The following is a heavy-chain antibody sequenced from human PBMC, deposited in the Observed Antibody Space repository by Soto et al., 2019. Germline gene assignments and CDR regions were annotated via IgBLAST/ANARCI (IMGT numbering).Heavy chain of an antibody. CDR3: ARTSGTNWALDLDY. D-gene: IGHD7-27*01. V-gene: IGHV5-51*01. J-gene: IGHJ4*02. CDR1: GYTFSTYW. Sequence: PGESLKISCKGSGYTFSTYWIGWVRQMPGKGLEWMGIIYPGDSDTRYSPSFQGQVTISADKSISTAYLQWSSLKASDTAMYYCARTSGTNWALDLDYWGQGTLVTVSS. CDR2: IYPGDSDT.